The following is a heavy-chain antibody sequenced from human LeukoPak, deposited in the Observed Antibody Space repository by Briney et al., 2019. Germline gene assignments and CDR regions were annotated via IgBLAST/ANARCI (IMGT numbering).Heavy chain of an antibody. D-gene: IGHD6-13*01. CDR2: ISSNGGST. CDR3: ARGPSSSWYNYYYYYMDV. V-gene: IGHV3-64*01. Sequence: GGSLRLSCAASGFTFSSYAMHWVRQAPGRGLEYVSAISSNGGSTYYANSVKGRFTISRDNSKNTLYLQMGSLRAEDMAVYYCARGPSSSWYNYYYYYMDVWGKGTTVTVSS. CDR1: GFTFSSYA. J-gene: IGHJ6*03.